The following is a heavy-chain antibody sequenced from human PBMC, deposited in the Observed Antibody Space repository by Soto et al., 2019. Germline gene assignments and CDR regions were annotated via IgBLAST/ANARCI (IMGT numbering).Heavy chain of an antibody. CDR1: GGTFSSYA. J-gene: IGHJ5*02. Sequence: SVKVSCKASGGTFSSYAISWVRQAPGQGLEWMGGIIPIFGTANYAQKFQGRVTITADESTSTAYMELSSLRSEDTAVYYCARIYGSGSYRWFDPWGQGTLVTVS. CDR2: IIPIFGTA. V-gene: IGHV1-69*13. D-gene: IGHD3-10*01. CDR3: ARIYGSGSYRWFDP.